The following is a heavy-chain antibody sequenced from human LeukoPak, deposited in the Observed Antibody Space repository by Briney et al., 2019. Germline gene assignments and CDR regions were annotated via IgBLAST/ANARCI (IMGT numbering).Heavy chain of an antibody. J-gene: IGHJ4*02. CDR1: GFTFSSYA. D-gene: IGHD3-3*01. Sequence: GGSLRLSCAASGFTFSSYAMSWVRQAPGKGLEWVSAISGSGGSTYCADSVKVRFTISRDNSKNTLYLQMNSLRAEDTAVYYCAKDSTSIRFLEWLFPDWGQGTLVTVSS. V-gene: IGHV3-23*01. CDR3: AKDSTSIRFLEWLFPD. CDR2: ISGSGGST.